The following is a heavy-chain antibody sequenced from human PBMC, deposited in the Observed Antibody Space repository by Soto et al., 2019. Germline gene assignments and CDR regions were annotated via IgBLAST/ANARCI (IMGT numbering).Heavy chain of an antibody. V-gene: IGHV4-30-2*01. CDR2: IYHSGST. CDR3: AVGGEAHYYGSGRFI. D-gene: IGHD3-10*01. J-gene: IGHJ4*02. CDR1: GGYMSSGGYS. Sequence: SEPLALTCAVSGGYMSSGGYSWSWIRQPPGKGLEWIGYIYHSGSTYYNPSLKSRVTISVERSKNQFSLKLSSVTAGGTAVYYLAVGGEAHYYGSGRFIWGQGTLVTV.